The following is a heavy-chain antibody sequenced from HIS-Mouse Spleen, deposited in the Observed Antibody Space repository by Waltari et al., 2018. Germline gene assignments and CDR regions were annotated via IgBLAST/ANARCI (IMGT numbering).Heavy chain of an antibody. CDR3: AREIPYSSSWYDWYFDL. D-gene: IGHD6-13*01. J-gene: IGHJ2*01. CDR2: IYYSGTT. CDR1: GGSISSSSYY. Sequence: QLQLQESGPGLVKPSETLSLTCTVSGGSISSSSYYWGWIRQPPGKGLEWIGSIYYSGTTYYPPSLKSRFTISVDTSKNQFSLKLSSVTAADTAVYYCAREIPYSSSWYDWYFDLWGRGTLVTVSS. V-gene: IGHV4-39*07.